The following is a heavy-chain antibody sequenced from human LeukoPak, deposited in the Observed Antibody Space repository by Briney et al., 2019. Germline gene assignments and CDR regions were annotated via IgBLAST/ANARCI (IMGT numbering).Heavy chain of an antibody. J-gene: IGHJ4*02. Sequence: GGSLRLSCAASGFTFSSYSMNWVRQAPGKGLEWVSYISSSSSTIYYADSVKGRFTISRDNAKNPLYLQMNSLRAEDTAVYYCAKDLTTYYYDSSGYYYHYWGQGTLVTVSS. D-gene: IGHD3-22*01. CDR3: AKDLTTYYYDSSGYYYHY. CDR2: ISSSSSTI. CDR1: GFTFSSYS. V-gene: IGHV3-48*01.